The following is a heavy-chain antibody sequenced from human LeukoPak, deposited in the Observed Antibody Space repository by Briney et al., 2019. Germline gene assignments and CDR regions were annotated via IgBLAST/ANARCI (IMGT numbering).Heavy chain of an antibody. D-gene: IGHD5-24*01. CDR3: ARDGGRDGAHS. V-gene: IGHV4-31*03. CDR1: GYSISSDGYY. CDR2: IYYTGET. Sequence: PSETLSLTCTVSGYSISSDGYYWSWLRQHTGKGREWIGYIYYTGETYYNTSLKRRLDISLDTSKNQFSLKLSFVTAADTAVYYCARDGGRDGAHSWGQGTLVTVSS. J-gene: IGHJ4*02.